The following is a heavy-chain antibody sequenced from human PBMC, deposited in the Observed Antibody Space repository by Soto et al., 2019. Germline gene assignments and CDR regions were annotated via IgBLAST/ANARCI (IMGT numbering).Heavy chain of an antibody. CDR3: AKDLYSNYGDAFDI. V-gene: IGHV3-9*01. J-gene: IGHJ3*02. CDR2: ISWNSDNI. D-gene: IGHD4-4*01. Sequence: GGSLRRSWAASGLSCDEYAMYWVRQAPRKGLEWVSGISWNSDNIGYADSVKGRFTISRYNVKNSLYLQMNSLRAEDTALYYCAKDLYSNYGDAFDIWGQGTMVTV. CDR1: GLSCDEYA.